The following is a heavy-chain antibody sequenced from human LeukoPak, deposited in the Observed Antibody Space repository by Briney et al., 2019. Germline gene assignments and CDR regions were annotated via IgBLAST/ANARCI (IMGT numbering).Heavy chain of an antibody. CDR2: ISSSSSYI. D-gene: IGHD3-22*01. V-gene: IGHV3-21*01. J-gene: IGHJ4*02. CDR3: ARLGLIVVADFDY. Sequence: NPGGSLRLSCAASGFTFSTYAMSWVRQAPGKGLEWVSSISSSSSYIYYADSVKGRFTISRDNAKNSLYLQMNSLRAEDTAVYYCARLGLIVVADFDYWGQGTLVTVSS. CDR1: GFTFSTYA.